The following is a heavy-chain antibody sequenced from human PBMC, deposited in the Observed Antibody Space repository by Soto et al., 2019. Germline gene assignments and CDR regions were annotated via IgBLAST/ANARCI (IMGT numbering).Heavy chain of an antibody. CDR3: VRQYSSSSPFDY. V-gene: IGHV3-21*01. CDR2: ISTSNTYI. CDR1: GFSFADYY. Sequence: EVQLVESGGGLVKPGNFLTLSCAASGFSFADYYMNWVRQAPWKGLDWISSISTSNTYIHYSDSVKGRFTISRDNAENSLYLEMSNLRAEDTAVYFCVRQYSSSSPFDYWGQGALVTVSS. D-gene: IGHD6-13*01. J-gene: IGHJ4*02.